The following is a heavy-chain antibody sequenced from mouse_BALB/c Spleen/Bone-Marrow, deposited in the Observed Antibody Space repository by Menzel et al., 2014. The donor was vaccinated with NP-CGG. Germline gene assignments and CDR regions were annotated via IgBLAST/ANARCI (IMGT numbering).Heavy chain of an antibody. CDR2: IRNKANGYTT. J-gene: IGHJ3*01. D-gene: IGHD1-1*01. Sequence: DVKLVESGGGLVQPGGSLRLSCATSGFTFTDYYMSWVRQPPGKALEWLGFIRNKANGYTTEYSASVKGRFTISRDNSQSILYLQMNTLRAEDSATYYCARGWITTGFAYWGQGTLVTASA. CDR1: GFTFTDYY. V-gene: IGHV7-3*02. CDR3: ARGWITTGFAY.